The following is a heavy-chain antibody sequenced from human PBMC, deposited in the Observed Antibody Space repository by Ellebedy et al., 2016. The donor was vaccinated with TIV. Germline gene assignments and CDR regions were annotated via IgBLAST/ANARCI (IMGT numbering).Heavy chain of an antibody. V-gene: IGHV1-18*04. CDR3: ARDREWEPAREGPYDFDS. CDR1: GYTFTSYY. D-gene: IGHD1-14*01. Sequence: AASVKVSCKASGYTFTSYYITWVRQAPGQGLEWMGWISAYNGGTNYAQRLQGRVTMTTDTSATTAYMELGSLTSDDTAVYYCARDREWEPAREGPYDFDSWGQGTLVTVSS. J-gene: IGHJ4*02. CDR2: ISAYNGGT.